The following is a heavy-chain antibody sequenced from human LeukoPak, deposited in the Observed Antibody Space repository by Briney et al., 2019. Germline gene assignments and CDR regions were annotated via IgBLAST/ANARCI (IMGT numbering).Heavy chain of an antibody. CDR3: ARESGRTDNWLDS. CDR2: MNPNSGIT. J-gene: IGHJ5*01. D-gene: IGHD1-26*01. V-gene: IGHV1-8*01. Sequence: ASVKVSCKASGYTFTTHDINWVRQAPGQGLEWLGWMNPNSGITGYAQKFQGRVNMTRDTSRSTVYMQLGSLRHDDTADYYCARESGRTDNWLDSWGQGTLVTVSS. CDR1: GYTFTTHD.